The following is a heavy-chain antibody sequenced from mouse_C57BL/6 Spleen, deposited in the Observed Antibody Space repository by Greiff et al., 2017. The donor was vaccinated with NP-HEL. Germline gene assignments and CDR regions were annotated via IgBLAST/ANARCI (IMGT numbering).Heavy chain of an antibody. D-gene: IGHD1-1*01. CDR2: ISDGGSYT. Sequence: EVQVVESGGGLVKPGGSLKLSCAASGFTFSSYAMSWVRQTPEKRLEWVATISDGGSYTYYPDNVQGRFTISRDNAKNNLYLQMSHLKYEDTAMYYCARDRDYYYGSSYGYYAMDYWGQGTSVTVSS. CDR3: ARDRDYYYGSSYGYYAMDY. V-gene: IGHV5-4*01. J-gene: IGHJ4*01. CDR1: GFTFSSYA.